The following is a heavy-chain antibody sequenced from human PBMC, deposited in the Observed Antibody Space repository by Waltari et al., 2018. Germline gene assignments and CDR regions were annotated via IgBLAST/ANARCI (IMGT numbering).Heavy chain of an antibody. Sequence: QVQLQESGPGLVKPSETLSLTCTVSGYSISSGYYWGWILQPPGKGLEWIGSIYHSGRTYYNPSLKSRVTISVGTSKNPFSLKLSCVTAADTAVYYCARDFGYMDVWGKGTTVTVSS. V-gene: IGHV4-38-2*02. CDR1: GYSISSGYY. D-gene: IGHD3-10*01. CDR3: ARDFGYMDV. J-gene: IGHJ6*03. CDR2: IYHSGRT.